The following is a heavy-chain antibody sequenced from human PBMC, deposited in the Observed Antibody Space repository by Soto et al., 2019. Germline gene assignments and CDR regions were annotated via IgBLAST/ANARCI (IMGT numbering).Heavy chain of an antibody. V-gene: IGHV3-15*07. Sequence: GGSLRLSCAASGFIFSDTWMNWVRQAPGKGLEWVGTIKSAAFGGTADYAAPVKDRFFISRDDSQKTVSLQMNSLRTEDTAIYYCSTHYYDAYDYWGQGTLVTVSS. J-gene: IGHJ4*02. CDR2: IKSAAFGGTA. D-gene: IGHD3-3*01. CDR3: STHYYDAYDY. CDR1: GFIFSDTW.